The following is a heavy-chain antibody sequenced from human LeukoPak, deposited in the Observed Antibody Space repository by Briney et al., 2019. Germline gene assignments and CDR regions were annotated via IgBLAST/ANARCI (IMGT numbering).Heavy chain of an antibody. CDR3: ANRFFGSSFAP. CDR1: GFTFSNYA. J-gene: IGHJ5*02. D-gene: IGHD3-3*01. V-gene: IGHV3-23*01. CDR2: ISGSGGST. Sequence: GGSLRLSCAASGFTFSNYAMSWVRQAPGKGLEWVSAISGSGGSTYYADSVKGRFTISSDNSKNTLYLQITSLSAEDAALYYCANRFFGSSFAPWGKGTLVTVS.